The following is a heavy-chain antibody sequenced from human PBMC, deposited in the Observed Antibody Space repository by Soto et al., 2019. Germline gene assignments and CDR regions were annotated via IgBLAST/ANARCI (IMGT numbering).Heavy chain of an antibody. J-gene: IGHJ5*02. CDR3: ERLIAGAGTGWFDP. D-gene: IGHD6-13*01. V-gene: IGHV5-51*01. Sequence: GESLKISCKGSGYSFTSYWIGWVRQMPGKGLEWMGIIYPGDSDTRYSPSFQGQVTISASKSISTAYLQWSSLKASDTAMYYRERLIAGAGTGWFDPWGQGTLVTVSS. CDR2: IYPGDSDT. CDR1: GYSFTSYW.